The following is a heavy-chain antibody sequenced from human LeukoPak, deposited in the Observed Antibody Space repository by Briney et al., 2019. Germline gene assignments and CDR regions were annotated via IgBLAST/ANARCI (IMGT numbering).Heavy chain of an antibody. CDR1: GYTFTSYG. J-gene: IGHJ5*02. V-gene: IGHV1-18*01. CDR2: ISAYNGNT. Sequence: ASVKVSCKASGYTFTSYGISWVRQAPGQGLEWMGWISAYNGNTNYAQKLQGRVTMTTDTSTSTAYMELRSLRSDDTAVYYCARDPLGVVVPAATMEERFDPWGQGTLVTVSS. D-gene: IGHD2-2*01. CDR3: ARDPLGVVVPAATMEERFDP.